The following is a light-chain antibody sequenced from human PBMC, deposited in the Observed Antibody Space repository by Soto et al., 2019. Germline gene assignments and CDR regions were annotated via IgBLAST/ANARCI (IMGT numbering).Light chain of an antibody. J-gene: IGKJ4*01. CDR3: QQYGSSPLT. V-gene: IGKV3-20*01. CDR2: GAS. Sequence: EILWTQSPDSLSVSLGERATLSSRASQGISSYLAWYQQKPGQAPRLLIYGASTRANGIPARFSGSGSGTDFTLTISRLEPEDFAVYYCQQYGSSPLTFGGGTKLDIK. CDR1: QGISSY.